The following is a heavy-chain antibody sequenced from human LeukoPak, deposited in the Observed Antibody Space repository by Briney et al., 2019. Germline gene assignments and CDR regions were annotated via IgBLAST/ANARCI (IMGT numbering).Heavy chain of an antibody. Sequence: PGGSLRLSCAASGFTFSSYTMSWVRQAPGQGLEWVSAISSSAGNTYYADSVKGRFTISRDNSKNTLFLQMNSLKTEDTAVYYCAKAGATDYWGQGTLVTVSS. CDR1: GFTFSSYT. J-gene: IGHJ4*02. CDR2: ISSSAGNT. CDR3: AKAGATDY. D-gene: IGHD1-26*01. V-gene: IGHV3-23*01.